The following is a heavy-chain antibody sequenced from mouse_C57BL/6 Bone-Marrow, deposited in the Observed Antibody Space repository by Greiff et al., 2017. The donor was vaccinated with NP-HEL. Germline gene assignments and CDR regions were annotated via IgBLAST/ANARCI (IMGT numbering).Heavy chain of an antibody. D-gene: IGHD1-1*01. V-gene: IGHV5-12*01. Sequence: DVQLVESGGGLVQPGGSLKLSCAASGFTFSDYYMYWVRQTPEKRLEWVAYISNGGGSTYYPDTVKGRFTISRDNAKNTLYLQMSRLKSEDTAMYYCARHTLYYYGSSPYWYFDVWGTGTTVTVSS. CDR2: ISNGGGST. CDR3: ARHTLYYYGSSPYWYFDV. CDR1: GFTFSDYY. J-gene: IGHJ1*03.